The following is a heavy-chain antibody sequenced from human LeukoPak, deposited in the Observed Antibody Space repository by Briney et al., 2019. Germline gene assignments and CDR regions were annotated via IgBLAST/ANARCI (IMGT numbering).Heavy chain of an antibody. Sequence: SETLSLTCTVSGGSISSSRYYWGWIRQPPGKELEWIGSIYYSGSTYYNPSLKSRVTISVDTSKNQFSLKLSSVTAADTAVYYCARPRSRYDSSGYWDYWGQGTLVTVSS. V-gene: IGHV4-39*07. J-gene: IGHJ4*02. CDR2: IYYSGST. CDR1: GGSISSSRYY. CDR3: ARPRSRYDSSGYWDY. D-gene: IGHD3-22*01.